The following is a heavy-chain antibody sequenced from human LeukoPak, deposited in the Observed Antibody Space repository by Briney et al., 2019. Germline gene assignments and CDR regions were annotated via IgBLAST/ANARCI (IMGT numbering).Heavy chain of an antibody. V-gene: IGHV3-23*01. D-gene: IGHD3-22*01. Sequence: ETLSLTCTVSGGSISSSSYYWGWIRQPPGKGLEWVSAISGSGGSTYYADSVKGRFTISRDNSKNTLYLQMNSLRAEDTAVYYCAKAFAMIVVVSKHFDYWGQGTLVTVSS. CDR1: GGSISSSSYY. CDR3: AKAFAMIVVVSKHFDY. CDR2: ISGSGGST. J-gene: IGHJ4*02.